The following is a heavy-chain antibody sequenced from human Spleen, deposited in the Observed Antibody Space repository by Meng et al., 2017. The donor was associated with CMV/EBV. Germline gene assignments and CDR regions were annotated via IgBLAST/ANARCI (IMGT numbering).Heavy chain of an antibody. CDR2: ISGTSSYI. J-gene: IGHJ4*02. V-gene: IGHV3-21*01. Sequence: GESLKISCAASGFTFSSYSMNWVRQAPGKGLEWVSSISGTSSYIYYADSVRGRFTISRDNAKNSLYLQMNSLRAEDTAVYYCARVPGDYWGQGTLVTVSS. CDR3: ARVPGDY. CDR1: GFTFSSYS.